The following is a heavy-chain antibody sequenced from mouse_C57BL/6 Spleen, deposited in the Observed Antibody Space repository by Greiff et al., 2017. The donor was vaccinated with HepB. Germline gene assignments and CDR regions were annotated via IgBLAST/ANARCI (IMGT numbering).Heavy chain of an antibody. V-gene: IGHV1-69*01. CDR1: GYTFTSYW. CDR2: IDPSDSYT. Sequence: QVQLQQPGAEFVMPGASVKLSCKASGYTFTSYWMHWVKQRPGQGLEWIGEIDPSDSYTNYNQKFKGKSTLTVDKSSSTAYMQLSSLTSEDSAVYYCARADYYGSRHYWGQGTTLTVSS. D-gene: IGHD1-1*01. J-gene: IGHJ2*01. CDR3: ARADYYGSRHY.